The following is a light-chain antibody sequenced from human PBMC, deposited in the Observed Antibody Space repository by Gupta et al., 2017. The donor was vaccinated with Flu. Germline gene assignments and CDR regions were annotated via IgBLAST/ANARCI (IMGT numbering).Light chain of an antibody. J-gene: IGLJ2*01. Sequence: SNIGSNYVYWYQQFPGAAPKLVISRDNQRSSGAPDRFSGSKSGTSASLVISGLRSEDEADYYCAAWDDSLSSYVVFGGGTKLTVL. CDR1: SNIGSNY. V-gene: IGLV1-47*01. CDR2: RDN. CDR3: AAWDDSLSSYVV.